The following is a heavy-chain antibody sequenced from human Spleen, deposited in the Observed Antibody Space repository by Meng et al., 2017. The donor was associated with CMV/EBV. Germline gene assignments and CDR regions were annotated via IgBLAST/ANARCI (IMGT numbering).Heavy chain of an antibody. CDR3: ARGAYSDYHKNYYYYGMDG. CDR1: FTIYG. Sequence: FTIYGNSWGLQGPGQGPERVGGFIHSFGGANYEQKFQGRVRITTDESTSTAYMELSSLRSEDTAVYYCARGAYSDYHKNYYYYGMDGWGQGTTVTVSS. J-gene: IGHJ6*02. CDR2: FIHSFGGA. D-gene: IGHD4-11*01. V-gene: IGHV1-69*05.